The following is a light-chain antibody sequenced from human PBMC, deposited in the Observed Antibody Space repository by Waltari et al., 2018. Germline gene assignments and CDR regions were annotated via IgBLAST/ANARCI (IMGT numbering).Light chain of an antibody. J-gene: IGLJ2*01. Sequence: QSALTQPASVSGSPGQSITVSCTGTASDVGGFDFVSWYQKHPGKVPKLILFQVDNRPSAVSRRFSGSKAGNTASLIISGLQPEDEAQYYCASFASDNTVLFGGGT. V-gene: IGLV2-14*01. CDR1: ASDVGGFDF. CDR2: QVD. CDR3: ASFASDNTVL.